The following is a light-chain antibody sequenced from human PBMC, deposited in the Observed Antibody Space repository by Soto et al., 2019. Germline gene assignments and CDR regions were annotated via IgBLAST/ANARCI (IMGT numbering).Light chain of an antibody. CDR1: QTISNY. Sequence: DTQMTQSPSSLSASVGDRVTITCRASQTISNYLNWYQQRPGRAPTLLIYATSTLQSGVPSRFSGSGSGTDFTLTISRLQPEDSSTYYCQQTYSTPYTFGQGTKLEIK. V-gene: IGKV1-39*01. CDR3: QQTYSTPYT. CDR2: ATS. J-gene: IGKJ2*01.